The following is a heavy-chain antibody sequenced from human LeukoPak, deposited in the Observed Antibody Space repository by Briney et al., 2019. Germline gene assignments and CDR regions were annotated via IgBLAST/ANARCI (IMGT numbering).Heavy chain of an antibody. D-gene: IGHD4-17*01. CDR3: AKDQYGEAFDI. CDR2: ISSSSSYI. Sequence: PGGSLRLSCAASGFTFSSYSMNWVRQAPGKGLEWVSSISSSSSYIYYADSVKGRFTISRDNSKNTLYLQMNSLRAEDTAVYYCAKDQYGEAFDIWGPGTMVTVSS. CDR1: GFTFSSYS. J-gene: IGHJ3*02. V-gene: IGHV3-21*04.